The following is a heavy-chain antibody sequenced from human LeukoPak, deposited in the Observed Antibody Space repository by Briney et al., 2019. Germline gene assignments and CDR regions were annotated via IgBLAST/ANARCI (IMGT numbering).Heavy chain of an antibody. CDR3: VKLGDYFDTSGYYYGPDY. CDR2: IYTSGST. V-gene: IGHV4-59*10. Sequence: PSETLSLTCAVYGGSFSGYYWSWIRQPPGKGLEWIGRIYTSGSTNYNPSLKSRVTMSVDTSKNQFSLKLSSVTAADTAVYYCVKLGDYFDTSGYYYGPDYWGQGTLVTVSS. J-gene: IGHJ4*02. CDR1: GGSFSGYY. D-gene: IGHD3-22*01.